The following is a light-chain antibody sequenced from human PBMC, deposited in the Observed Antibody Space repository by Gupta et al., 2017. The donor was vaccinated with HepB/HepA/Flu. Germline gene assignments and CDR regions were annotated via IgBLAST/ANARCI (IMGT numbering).Light chain of an antibody. J-gene: IGLJ1*01. CDR3: ATWENNHNAGGV. V-gene: IGLV1-51*02. CDR2: ENN. Sequence: QSVLTQPPSVSAAPGQKVTLSCPGSSSNIGSNFVSWYQQLPGTAPKLLIYENNKRPSGIPDRFSGSKSGTSATLGITVLQTGDEADYYCATWENNHNAGGVFGTGTKVTVL. CDR1: SSNIGSNF.